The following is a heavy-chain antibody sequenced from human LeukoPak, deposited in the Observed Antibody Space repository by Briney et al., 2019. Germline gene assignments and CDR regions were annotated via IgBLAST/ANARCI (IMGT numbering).Heavy chain of an antibody. CDR2: INPNSGGT. CDR3: ARDGASGGYGDPYSALDI. D-gene: IGHD4-17*01. V-gene: IGHV1-2*02. CDR1: GYTFTGYY. Sequence: GESLKISCKGSGYTFTGYYMHWVRQAPGQGLEWMGWINPNSGGTNYAQKFQGRVTMTRDTSISTAYMELSRLRSDDTAVYYCARDGASGGYGDPYSALDIWGQGTMVTVSS. J-gene: IGHJ3*02.